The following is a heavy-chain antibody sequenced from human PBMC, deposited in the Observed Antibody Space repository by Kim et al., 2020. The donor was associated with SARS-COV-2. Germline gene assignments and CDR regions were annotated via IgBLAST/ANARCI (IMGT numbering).Heavy chain of an antibody. CDR2: SGGST. Sequence: SGGSTYYADSVKGRFTISRDNSKNTLYLQMNSLRAEDTAVYYCARDLFVYWGQGTLVTVSS. CDR3: ARDLFVY. J-gene: IGHJ4*02. V-gene: IGHV3-66*01.